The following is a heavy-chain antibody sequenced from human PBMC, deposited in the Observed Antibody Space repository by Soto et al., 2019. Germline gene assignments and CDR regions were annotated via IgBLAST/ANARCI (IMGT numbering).Heavy chain of an antibody. Sequence: GESLKSACAASRFTFNNYAMNWVRQAPGKGLEWVSAISGSGGSSYYADSVRGRFTISRDNSRNTLYLQMNSLRGEDTAVYYCARKGVAFDYWGQGALVTVSS. CDR2: ISGSGGSS. V-gene: IGHV3-23*01. CDR3: ARKGVAFDY. CDR1: RFTFNNYA. J-gene: IGHJ4*02. D-gene: IGHD3-3*01.